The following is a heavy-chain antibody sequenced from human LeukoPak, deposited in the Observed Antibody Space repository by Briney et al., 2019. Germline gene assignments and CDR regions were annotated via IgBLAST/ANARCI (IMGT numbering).Heavy chain of an antibody. CDR1: GYTLTVYY. CDR2: INPNSGDT. D-gene: IGHD5-18*01. V-gene: IGHV1-2*06. CDR3: AREGSGYTYGRGFYFDY. J-gene: IGHJ4*01. Sequence: ASVKVSYKASGYTLTVYYIHWVRQAPGQGLEWMGRINPNSGDTNFAQKFQGRVTMTRDTSISTAYMDLSGLRPDDTAVYYCAREGSGYTYGRGFYFDYWGHGILVTVSS.